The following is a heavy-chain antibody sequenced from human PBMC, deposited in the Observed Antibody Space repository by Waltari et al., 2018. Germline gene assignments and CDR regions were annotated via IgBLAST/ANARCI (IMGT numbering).Heavy chain of an antibody. J-gene: IGHJ4*02. CDR2: IVGGGET. V-gene: IGHV3-53*01. CDR3: ASHCPSGRCFRWFYYDS. Sequence: EGLLVQSEGGLIQPGGSLRLSCAVSGFAGRPNYMGWVRQAPGKGLEWVAVIVGGGETYYSDSVRGRFTISKDTSENTVYLQMNSLRVHDTAVYYCASHCPSGRCFRWFYYDSWGQGTLVTVSS. D-gene: IGHD2-15*01. CDR1: GFAGRPNY.